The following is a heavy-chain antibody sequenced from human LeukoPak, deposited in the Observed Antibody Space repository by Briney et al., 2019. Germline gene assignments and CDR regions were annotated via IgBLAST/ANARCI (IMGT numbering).Heavy chain of an antibody. D-gene: IGHD6-13*01. CDR3: ARRGSSWYGYNWFDP. J-gene: IGHJ5*02. CDR2: INAGNGNT. V-gene: IGHV1-3*01. Sequence: ASVKVSCKASGYTFTSYAMHWVRQAPGQRLEWMGWINAGNGNTKYSQRFQGRVTITRDTSASTAYMELSSLRSEDTAVYYCARRGSSWYGYNWFDPWGQGTLVTVSS. CDR1: GYTFTSYA.